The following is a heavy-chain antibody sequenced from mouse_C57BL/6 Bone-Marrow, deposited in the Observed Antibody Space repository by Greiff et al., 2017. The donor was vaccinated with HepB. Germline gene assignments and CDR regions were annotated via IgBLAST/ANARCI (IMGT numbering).Heavy chain of an antibody. D-gene: IGHD3-2*02. CDR2: ISSGGDYI. J-gene: IGHJ3*01. CDR3: TRGQLRPSWFAY. V-gene: IGHV5-9-1*02. CDR1: GFTFSSYA. Sequence: EVKLMESGEGLVKPGGSLKLSCAASGFTFSSYAMSWVRQTPEMRLEWVAYISSGGDYIYYADTVKGRFTISRDNARNTLYLQMSSLKSEDTAMYYCTRGQLRPSWFAYWGQGTLVTVSA.